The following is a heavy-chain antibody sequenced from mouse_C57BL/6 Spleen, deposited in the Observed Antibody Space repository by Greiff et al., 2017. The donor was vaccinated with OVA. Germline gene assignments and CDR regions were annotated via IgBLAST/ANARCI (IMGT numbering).Heavy chain of an antibody. Sequence: EVQLVESGGGLVKPGGSLKLSCAASGFTFSSYAMSWVRQTPEKRLEWVATISDGGSYTYYPDNVKGRFTLSRDNAKNTLYLQMSQLKAEDTAMYYGAGDGTGPVLDDWGQGPTLTVSS. CDR3: AGDGTGPVLDD. J-gene: IGHJ2*01. CDR1: GFTFSSYA. CDR2: ISDGGSYT. D-gene: IGHD4-1*01. V-gene: IGHV5-4*01.